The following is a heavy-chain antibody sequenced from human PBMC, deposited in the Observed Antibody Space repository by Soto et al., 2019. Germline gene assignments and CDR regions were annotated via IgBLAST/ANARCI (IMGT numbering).Heavy chain of an antibody. V-gene: IGHV4-30-4*08. CDR3: AGFGVGDRDDK. CDR2: ISHSETT. Sequence: LRLSCTGSGFTLSDHYIDWIRQAPGKGLEWIGYISHSETTYYSPALKNRIIISSDFSMNQFSLRLNSVTAADTAVYFCAGFGVGDRDDKWGQGTLVTVSS. D-gene: IGHD2-8*01. J-gene: IGHJ4*02. CDR1: GFTLSDHY.